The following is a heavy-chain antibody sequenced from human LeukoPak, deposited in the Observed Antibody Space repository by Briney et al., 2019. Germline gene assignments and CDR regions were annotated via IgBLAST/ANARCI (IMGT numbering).Heavy chain of an antibody. D-gene: IGHD3-22*01. CDR3: ARDRYYDSSGYHPFDY. CDR1: GYTFTSYG. V-gene: IGHV1-18*01. J-gene: IGHJ4*02. Sequence: ASVKVSCKASGYTFTSYGISWVRQAPGQGLEWMGWISACNGNTNYAQKLQGRVTMTTDTSTSTAYMELRSLRSDDTAVYYCARDRYYDSSGYHPFDYWGQGTLVTVSS. CDR2: ISACNGNT.